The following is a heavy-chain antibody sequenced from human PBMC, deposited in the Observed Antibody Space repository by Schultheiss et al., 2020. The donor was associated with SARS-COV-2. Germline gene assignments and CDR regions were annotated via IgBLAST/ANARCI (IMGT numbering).Heavy chain of an antibody. CDR3: ARDRKIVGATSAYSGLDV. V-gene: IGHV3-66*01. CDR2: IYSGGST. CDR1: GFTFSSYN. J-gene: IGHJ6*02. Sequence: GGSLRLSCAASGFTFSSYNMNWVRQAPGKGLEWVSIIYSGGSTYYADSVKGRFTISRDNSKNTLCLQMNSLRDEDTAVYFCARDRKIVGATSAYSGLDVWGQGTTVTVSS. D-gene: IGHD1-26*01.